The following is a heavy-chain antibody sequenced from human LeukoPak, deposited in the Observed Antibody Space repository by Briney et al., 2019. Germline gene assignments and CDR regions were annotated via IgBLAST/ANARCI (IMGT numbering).Heavy chain of an antibody. CDR2: IIPIFGTA. D-gene: IGHD6-13*01. CDR1: GGTFSSYA. Sequence: ASVKVSCKASGGTFSSYAISWVRQAPGQGLEWMGGIIPIFGTANYAQKFQGRVTITADESTSTAYMELSSLRSEDTAVYFCASAPRYSSSWPNNWFDPWGQGTLVTVSS. CDR3: ASAPRYSSSWPNNWFDP. J-gene: IGHJ5*02. V-gene: IGHV1-69*13.